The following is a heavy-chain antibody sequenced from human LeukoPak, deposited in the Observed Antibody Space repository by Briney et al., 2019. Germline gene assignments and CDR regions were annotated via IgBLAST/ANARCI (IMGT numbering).Heavy chain of an antibody. Sequence: RRASVKVSCKASGYTFTSYAMNWVRQAPGQGLEWMGWISAYNGNTNYAQKLQGRVTMTTDTSTSTAYMELRSLRSDDTAVYYCARERRYAYSSSSGVLDYWGQGTLVTVSS. D-gene: IGHD6-6*01. CDR3: ARERRYAYSSSSGVLDY. CDR1: GYTFTSYA. J-gene: IGHJ4*02. CDR2: ISAYNGNT. V-gene: IGHV1-18*01.